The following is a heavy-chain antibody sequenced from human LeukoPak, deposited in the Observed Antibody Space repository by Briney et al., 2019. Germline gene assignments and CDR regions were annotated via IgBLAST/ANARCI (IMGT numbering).Heavy chain of an antibody. CDR3: ATGWIPLPLVY. D-gene: IGHD5-18*01. J-gene: IGHJ4*02. Sequence: EWIGYIYYSGSTNYNPSLKSRVTISVDTSKNQFSLKLSSVTAADTAVYYCATGWIPLPLVYWGQGTLVTVSS. CDR2: IYYSGST. V-gene: IGHV4-59*09.